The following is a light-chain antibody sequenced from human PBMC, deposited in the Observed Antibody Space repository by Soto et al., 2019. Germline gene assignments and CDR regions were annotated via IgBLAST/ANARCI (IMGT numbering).Light chain of an antibody. CDR3: SSYTSRSTVRYV. J-gene: IGLJ1*01. CDR1: SSDIGGYNY. CDR2: DVS. V-gene: IGLV2-14*01. Sequence: QSALTQPASVSGSPGQSITFSCTGTSSDIGGYNYVSWYQQHPGKAPKLMIYDVSNRPSGVSNRFSGSKSGNTASLTISELQAEDEADYYCSSYTSRSTVRYVFGTGTKVTVL.